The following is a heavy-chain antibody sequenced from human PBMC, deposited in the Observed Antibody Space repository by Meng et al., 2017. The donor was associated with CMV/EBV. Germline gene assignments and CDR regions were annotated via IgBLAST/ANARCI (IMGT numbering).Heavy chain of an antibody. CDR1: GFTFSKAW. CDR2: IKSKTDGGTT. Sequence: GESLKISCAASGFTFSKAWMSWVRQAPGKGLEWAGRIKSKTDGGTTDYASPVKGRFTISRDDSKNTLYLQMNSLKTEDTAVYYCTTYFSYYFDYWGQGTLVTVSS. V-gene: IGHV3-15*01. D-gene: IGHD2/OR15-2a*01. CDR3: TTYFSYYFDY. J-gene: IGHJ4*02.